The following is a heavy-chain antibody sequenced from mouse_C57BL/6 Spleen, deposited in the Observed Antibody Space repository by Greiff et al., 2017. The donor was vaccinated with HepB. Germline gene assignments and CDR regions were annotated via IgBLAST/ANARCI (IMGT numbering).Heavy chain of an antibody. D-gene: IGHD1-3*01. J-gene: IGHJ1*03. CDR1: GYTFTDYE. CDR2: IDPETGGT. V-gene: IGHV1-15*01. CDR3: TRKGSKGYFDV. Sequence: QVHVKQSGAELVRPGASVTLSCKASGYTFTDYEMHWVKQTPVHGLEWIGAIDPETGGTAYNQKFKGKAILTADKSSSTAYMELRSLTSEDSAVYYCTRKGSKGYFDVWGTGTTVTVSS.